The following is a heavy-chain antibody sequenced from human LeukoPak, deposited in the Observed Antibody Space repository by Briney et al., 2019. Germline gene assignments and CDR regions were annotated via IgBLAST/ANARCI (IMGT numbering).Heavy chain of an antibody. J-gene: IGHJ3*02. CDR2: ISSSSSYI. CDR3: ARAIPIVVVPADAFDI. D-gene: IGHD2-2*01. V-gene: IGHV3-21*01. Sequence: GGSLRLSCAASGFTFSSYGMHWVRQAPGKGLEWVSSISSSSSYIYYADSVKGRFTISRDNAKNSLYLQMNSLRAEDTAVYYCARAIPIVVVPADAFDIWGQGTMATVSS. CDR1: GFTFSSYG.